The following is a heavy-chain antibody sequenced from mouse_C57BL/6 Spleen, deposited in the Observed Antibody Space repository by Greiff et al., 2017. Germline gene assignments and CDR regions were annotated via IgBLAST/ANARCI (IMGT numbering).Heavy chain of an antibody. J-gene: IGHJ3*01. CDR3: ARDDGYYSFAY. CDR2: IDPSDSET. CDR1: GYTFTSYW. Sequence: VKLQQPGAELVRPGSSVKLSCKASGYTFTSYWMHWVKQRPIQGLEWIGNIDPSDSETHYNQKFKDKATLTVDKSSSTAYMQLSSLTSEDSAVYYCARDDGYYSFAYWGQGTLVTVSA. D-gene: IGHD2-3*01. V-gene: IGHV1-52*01.